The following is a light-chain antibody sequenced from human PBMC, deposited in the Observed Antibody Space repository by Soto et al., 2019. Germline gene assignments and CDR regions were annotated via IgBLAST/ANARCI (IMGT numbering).Light chain of an antibody. CDR1: SSDVGGYNY. CDR2: DVR. CDR3: TSYTSSSTLYV. Sequence: QSVLTQPASVSVSPGQSITISCTGTSSDVGGYNYVSWYQQHPGKAPKLMIYDVRNRASGASNRFSGSKSGNTASLTISGLQAEDEADYYCTSYTSSSTLYVFGTGTKLTVL. V-gene: IGLV2-14*01. J-gene: IGLJ1*01.